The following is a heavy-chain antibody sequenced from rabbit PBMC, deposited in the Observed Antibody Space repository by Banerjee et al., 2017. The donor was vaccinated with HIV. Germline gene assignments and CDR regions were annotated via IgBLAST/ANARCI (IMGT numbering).Heavy chain of an antibody. CDR1: GIDFTNYY. V-gene: IGHV1S47*01. Sequence: QEQLTETGGGLVQPGGSLTLSCKASGIDFTNYYITWVRQAPGKGLEWIGIIYPAKGSTDYASWVNGRFTISSQNAQTTVSLQMTSLTAADTATYFCARDLDDVIGWNFGWWGPGTLVTVS. CDR3: ARDLDDVIGWNFGW. J-gene: IGHJ6*01. CDR2: IYPAKGST. D-gene: IGHD4-1*01.